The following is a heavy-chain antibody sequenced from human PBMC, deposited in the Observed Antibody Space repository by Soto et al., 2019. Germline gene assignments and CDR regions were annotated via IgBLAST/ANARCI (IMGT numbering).Heavy chain of an antibody. Sequence: EVQLLESGGNLIQPGGSLRLSCAASGFTFRNYAMSWVRQAPGAGPEWVSGISGSGGRTYYADSVKGRFTISRDNSNNALFLQMNSLRAEDTALYYCAKDPNGDYVGAFDIWGRGQWSPSLQ. D-gene: IGHD4-17*01. J-gene: IGHJ3*02. CDR1: GFTFRNYA. CDR3: AKDPNGDYVGAFDI. CDR2: ISGSGGRT. V-gene: IGHV3-23*01.